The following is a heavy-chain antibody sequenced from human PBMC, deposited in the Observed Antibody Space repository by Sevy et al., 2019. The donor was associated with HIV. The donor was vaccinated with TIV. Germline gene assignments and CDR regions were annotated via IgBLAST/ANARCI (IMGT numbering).Heavy chain of an antibody. CDR2: ISSSSSYI. V-gene: IGHV3-21*01. CDR3: ARDARDLAVAGPWAFDI. D-gene: IGHD6-19*01. Sequence: GGSLRLSCAASGFTFSSYSMNWVRQAPGKGLEWVSSISSSSSYIYYADSVKGRFTISRDNAKNSLYLQMNSLRAEDTAVYYCARDARDLAVAGPWAFDIWGQGTMVTVSS. CDR1: GFTFSSYS. J-gene: IGHJ3*02.